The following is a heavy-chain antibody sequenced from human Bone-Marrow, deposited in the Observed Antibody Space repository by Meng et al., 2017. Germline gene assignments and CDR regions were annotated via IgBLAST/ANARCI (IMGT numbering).Heavy chain of an antibody. Sequence: GGALRLSCAASGFTFSSYGMHWGRQDPGKGVERVAVISYDGSNKYYADSVKGRFTISRDNSKNTLYLQMNSLRAEDTAVYYCADLIAAAGNLDYWGQGTLVTVSS. D-gene: IGHD6-13*01. CDR3: ADLIAAAGNLDY. CDR2: ISYDGSNK. J-gene: IGHJ4*02. CDR1: GFTFSSYG. V-gene: IGHV3-30*05.